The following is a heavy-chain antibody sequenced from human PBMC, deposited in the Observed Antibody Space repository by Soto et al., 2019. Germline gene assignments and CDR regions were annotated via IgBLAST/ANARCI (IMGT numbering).Heavy chain of an antibody. CDR1: GFTVSSHY. CDR3: ARSPMGATYFDY. CDR2: IYSGGST. D-gene: IGHD1-26*01. V-gene: IGHV3-53*01. J-gene: IGHJ4*02. Sequence: EVQLVESGGGLIQPGGSLRLSCAASGFTVSSHYMSWVRQAPGKGLEWVSVIYSGGSTYYADSVKGRFTISRDNSKNTLYLQMNSLRAEDTAVYYCARSPMGATYFDYWGQGTLVTVSS.